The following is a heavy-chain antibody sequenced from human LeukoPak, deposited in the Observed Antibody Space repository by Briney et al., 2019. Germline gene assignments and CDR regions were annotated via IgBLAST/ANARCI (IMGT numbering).Heavy chain of an antibody. CDR2: IMWRSGST. D-gene: IGHD3-10*01. V-gene: IGHV3-9*02. Sequence: GGSLRLSCAVSGFTSDDHAMRWVRQASGKGLEWVAGIMWRSGSTGYGGSVKGRFTISRDNAKKSLYLQMNGLRVEDTAFYYCTKDLTPGGADVWGQGTTVTVSS. J-gene: IGHJ6*02. CDR3: TKDLTPGGADV. CDR1: GFTSDDHA.